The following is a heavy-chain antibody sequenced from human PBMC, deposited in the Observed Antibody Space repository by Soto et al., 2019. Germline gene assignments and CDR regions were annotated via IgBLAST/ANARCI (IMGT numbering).Heavy chain of an antibody. CDR3: ERAAASPSPPSGDYVCHNGTDG. J-gene: IGHJ6*02. D-gene: IGHD4-17*01. CDR2: IWDDGSNK. CDR1: GFTFSSYG. Sequence: QVQLVESGGGVVQPGRSLRLSCAAPGFTFSSYGMHWVRQAPGKGLEWVAVIWDDGSNKYYADSVQGRFTISRDNSKNVVYMPRTALCPGATDVYYFERAAASPSPPSGDYVCHNGTDGRGQGTTLTVA. V-gene: IGHV3-33*01.